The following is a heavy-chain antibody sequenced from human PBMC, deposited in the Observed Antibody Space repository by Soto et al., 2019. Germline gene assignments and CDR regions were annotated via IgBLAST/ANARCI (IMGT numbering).Heavy chain of an antibody. J-gene: IGHJ5*02. Sequence: ASVKVSCKASGYTFINFDISWVRQAAGQGLEWLGWMNPGSGKTGYASKFQGRVAMTRDASTGASHLELSSLTSDDTAVYYCARMASAGTLNWFDPWGQGTLVTVS. V-gene: IGHV1-8*02. CDR3: ARMASAGTLNWFDP. CDR2: MNPGSGKT. CDR1: GYTFINFD. D-gene: IGHD6-13*01.